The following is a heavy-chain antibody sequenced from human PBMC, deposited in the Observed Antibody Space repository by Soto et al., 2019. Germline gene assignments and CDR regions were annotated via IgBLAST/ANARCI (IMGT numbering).Heavy chain of an antibody. CDR1: GASINSYY. D-gene: IGHD3-3*01. Sequence: PXGTLSLTCTVSGASINSYYGSWIRQPAGKGLEWIGRIYTSGSTNYNPSLKSRVTMSVDTSKNQFSLKLNSVTAADTAVYYCARELMTYYDLWSGSNPAGMDVWGQGTTVTVSS. CDR2: IYTSGST. V-gene: IGHV4-4*07. J-gene: IGHJ6*02. CDR3: ARELMTYYDLWSGSNPAGMDV.